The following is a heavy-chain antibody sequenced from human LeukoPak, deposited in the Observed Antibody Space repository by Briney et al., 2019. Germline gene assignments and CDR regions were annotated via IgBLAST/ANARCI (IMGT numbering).Heavy chain of an antibody. CDR2: INHSGST. D-gene: IGHD3-10*01. J-gene: IGHJ3*02. V-gene: IGHV4-34*01. CDR3: ASILWFGESSPNDAFDI. Sequence: SETLSLTCAVYGGSFSGYYWSWIRRPPGKGLEWIGEINHSGSTNYNPSLKSRVTISVDTSKNQFSLKLSSVTAADTAVYYCASILWFGESSPNDAFDIWGQGTMVTVSS. CDR1: GGSFSGYY.